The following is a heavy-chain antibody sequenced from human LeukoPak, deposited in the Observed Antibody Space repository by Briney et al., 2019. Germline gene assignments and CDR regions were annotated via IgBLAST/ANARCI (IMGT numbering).Heavy chain of an antibody. J-gene: IGHJ6*02. D-gene: IGHD3-10*01. V-gene: IGHV3-30*03. CDR2: ISYDGSNK. CDR3: ARDRVPERYYGSGSSPIGYYYGMDV. Sequence: GGSLRLSCAASGFTFSSYGMHWVRQAPGKGLEWVAVISYDGSNKYYADSVKGRFTISRDNSKNTLYLQMNSLRAEDTAVYYCARDRVPERYYGSGSSPIGYYYGMDVWGQGTTVTVSS. CDR1: GFTFSSYG.